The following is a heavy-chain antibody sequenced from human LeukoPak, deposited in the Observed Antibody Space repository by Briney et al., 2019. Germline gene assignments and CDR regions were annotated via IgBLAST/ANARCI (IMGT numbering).Heavy chain of an antibody. D-gene: IGHD2-8*01. Sequence: AGESLKVSCKASGYTFTSYGISWVRQAPGQGLEWMGWISAYNGNTNYAQKLQGRVTMTTDTSTSTAYMELRSLRSDDTAVYYCARVHPNGVNYNWFDPWGQGTLVTVSS. J-gene: IGHJ5*02. CDR3: ARVHPNGVNYNWFDP. V-gene: IGHV1-18*01. CDR2: ISAYNGNT. CDR1: GYTFTSYG.